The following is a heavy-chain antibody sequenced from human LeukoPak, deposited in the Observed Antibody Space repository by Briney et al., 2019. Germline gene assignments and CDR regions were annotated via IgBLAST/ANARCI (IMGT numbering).Heavy chain of an antibody. CDR1: GYTFTGYY. J-gene: IGHJ6*03. D-gene: IGHD1-14*01. V-gene: IGHV1-2*02. CDR3: ARGTHYYYYYMDV. Sequence: GASVTVSFTASGYTFTGYYMHWVRQAPGQGLEWMGWINPNSGGTNYAQKFQGRVTMTRDTSISTAYMELSRLRSDDTAVYYCARGTHYYYYYMDVWGKGTTVTVSS. CDR2: INPNSGGT.